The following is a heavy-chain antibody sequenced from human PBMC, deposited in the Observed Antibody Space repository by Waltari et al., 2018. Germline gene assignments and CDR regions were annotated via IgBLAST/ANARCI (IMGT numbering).Heavy chain of an antibody. D-gene: IGHD5-18*01. J-gene: IGHJ6*02. CDR2: ISGSGGST. CDR1: GFTFSSYA. V-gene: IGHV3-23*01. CDR3: AKDQRRYSYGPPINYYGMDV. Sequence: GGSLRLSCAASGFTFSSYAMSWVRQAPGKGLEWVSVISGSGGSTDYADSVKGRFTISRDKSNNTLYLQMNSLRVEDTAVYYCAKDQRRYSYGPPINYYGMDVWGQGTTVTVSS.